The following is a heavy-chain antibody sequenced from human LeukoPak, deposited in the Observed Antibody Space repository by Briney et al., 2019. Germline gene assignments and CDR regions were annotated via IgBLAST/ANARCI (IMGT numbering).Heavy chain of an antibody. CDR3: AKMATIYSPRYFDY. V-gene: IGHV3-23*01. CDR1: GFTFSSYG. Sequence: GRSLRLSCAASGFTFSSYGMHWVHQAPGKGLEWVSAISGSGGSTYYADSVKGRFTISRDNSKNTLYLQMNSLRAEDTAVYYCAKMATIYSPRYFDYWGQGTLVTVSS. CDR2: ISGSGGST. D-gene: IGHD5-24*01. J-gene: IGHJ4*02.